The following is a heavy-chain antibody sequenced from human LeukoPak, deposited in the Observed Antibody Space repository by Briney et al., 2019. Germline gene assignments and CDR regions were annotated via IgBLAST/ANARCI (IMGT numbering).Heavy chain of an antibody. Sequence: KTGGSLRLSCAASGFTFSSYSMNWVRQAPGKGLEWVSSISSSSSYIYYADSVKGRFTISRDNAKNSLYLQMNGLRAEDTALYYCASVDYYGSGNYYNDVDYWGQGALVTVSS. V-gene: IGHV3-21*01. CDR1: GFTFSSYS. J-gene: IGHJ4*02. D-gene: IGHD3-10*01. CDR3: ASVDYYGSGNYYNDVDY. CDR2: ISSSSSYI.